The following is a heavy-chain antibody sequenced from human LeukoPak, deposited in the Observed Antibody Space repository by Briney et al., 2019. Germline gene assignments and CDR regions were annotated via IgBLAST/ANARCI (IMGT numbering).Heavy chain of an antibody. CDR3: ARVNYDILTGYSSYYFDY. CDR1: GGTFSSYA. D-gene: IGHD3-9*01. Sequence: SVKVSCKASGGTFSSYAISWVRQAPGQGLEWMGRIIPILGIANYAQKFQGRVTITADKSTSTAYMELSSLRSEDTAVYYRARVNYDILTGYSSYYFDYWGQGTLVTVSS. J-gene: IGHJ4*02. CDR2: IIPILGIA. V-gene: IGHV1-69*04.